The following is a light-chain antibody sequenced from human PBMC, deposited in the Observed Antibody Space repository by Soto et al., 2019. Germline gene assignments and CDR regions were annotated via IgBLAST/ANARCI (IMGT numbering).Light chain of an antibody. J-gene: IGKJ5*01. CDR3: QHYDHLPIT. CDR2: DAS. Sequence: DIQMTQSPSSLSASVGDRVTITCQASQYITNYLNWYQHKPGRAPRLLLYDASSLETGVPSRFSGSGSGTDFTLTISSLQPEDVATYYCQHYDHLPITFGQGTRLEIK. V-gene: IGKV1-33*01. CDR1: QYITNY.